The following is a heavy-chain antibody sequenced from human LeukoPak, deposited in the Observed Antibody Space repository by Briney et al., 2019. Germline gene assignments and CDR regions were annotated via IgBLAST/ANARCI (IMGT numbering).Heavy chain of an antibody. V-gene: IGHV1-69*05. J-gene: IGHJ4*02. Sequence: SVKVSCKASGGTFSSYAISWVRQAPGQGLEWMGGIIPIFGTANYAQKFQGRVTITTYESTSTAYMELSSLRSEDTAVYYCARAVSRGYSYGRYYFDYWGQGTLVTVSS. CDR2: IIPIFGTA. CDR3: ARAVSRGYSYGRYYFDY. CDR1: GGTFSSYA. D-gene: IGHD5-18*01.